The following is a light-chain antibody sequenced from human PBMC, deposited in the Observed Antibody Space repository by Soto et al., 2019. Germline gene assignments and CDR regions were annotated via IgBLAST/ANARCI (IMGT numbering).Light chain of an antibody. Sequence: EIVLTQSPGTLSLSPGERATLSCRASQSVSSSYLAWYQQKPGQAPRLLIYGASSRATGIPDRFSGSGSGTDFTLTISRLEPEDFAVYYCQQYGSSPVTFGQRTKVEIK. J-gene: IGKJ1*01. CDR1: QSVSSSY. V-gene: IGKV3-20*01. CDR2: GAS. CDR3: QQYGSSPVT.